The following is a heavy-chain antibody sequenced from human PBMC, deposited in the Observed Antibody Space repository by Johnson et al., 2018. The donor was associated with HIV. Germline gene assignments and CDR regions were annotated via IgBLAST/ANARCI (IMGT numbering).Heavy chain of an antibody. CDR2: IWYDGSKK. J-gene: IGHJ3*02. V-gene: IGHV3-33*08. CDR1: GFTFSSYG. D-gene: IGHD6-6*01. CDR3: ALSGSSVVVAFDI. Sequence: QVQLVESGGGVVQPGRSLRLSCAASGFTFSSYGMHWVRQAPGKGLEWVAVIWYDGSKKYYADSVKGRFTISRDNSKNTLYLQMNSLRAEDTAVYYCALSGSSVVVAFDIWGQGTMVTVSS.